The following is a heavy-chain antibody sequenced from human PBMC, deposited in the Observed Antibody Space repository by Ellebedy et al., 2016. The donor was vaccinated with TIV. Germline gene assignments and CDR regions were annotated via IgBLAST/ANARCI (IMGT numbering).Heavy chain of an antibody. J-gene: IGHJ4*02. D-gene: IGHD3-10*01. CDR3: AREGYGSGSYLLFDY. V-gene: IGHV1-46*01. CDR1: GYTLTDLS. CDR2: INPSGGST. Sequence: ASVKVSCKVSGYTLTDLSMHWVRQAPGKGLEWMGIINPSGGSTTYAQKFQGRVTMTRDTSTSTVYMDLSSLTSEDTAVYYCAREGYGSGSYLLFDYWGQGTLVTVSA.